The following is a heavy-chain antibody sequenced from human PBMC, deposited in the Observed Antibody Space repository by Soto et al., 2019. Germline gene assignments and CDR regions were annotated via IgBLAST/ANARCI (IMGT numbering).Heavy chain of an antibody. Sequence: QVHLVQSGAEVKNPGASVKVSCKGSGYDFTTYGITWVRQAPGQGLEWMAWISAHNGNTNYAPNLQGRVTVTRDTSTRTAYIELRSLRSDDTAVYYCARGSYGDYWGQGALVTVSS. CDR2: ISAHNGNT. CDR3: ARGSYGDY. V-gene: IGHV1-18*01. J-gene: IGHJ4*02. CDR1: GYDFTTYG. D-gene: IGHD3-10*01.